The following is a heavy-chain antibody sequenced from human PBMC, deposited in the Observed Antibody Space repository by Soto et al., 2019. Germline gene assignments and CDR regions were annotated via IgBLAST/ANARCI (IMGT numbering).Heavy chain of an antibody. V-gene: IGHV1-3*01. CDR3: GRDGSGWSRDH. J-gene: IGHJ4*02. Sequence: GASVKVSCKASGYTFTSYAMHWVRQAPGQRLEWMGWINAGNGNTKYSQKFQGRVTITRDTSASTAYMELSSLRAEDTAVYYCGRDGSGWSRDHWGQGTLVTVSS. D-gene: IGHD6-19*01. CDR1: GYTFTSYA. CDR2: INAGNGNT.